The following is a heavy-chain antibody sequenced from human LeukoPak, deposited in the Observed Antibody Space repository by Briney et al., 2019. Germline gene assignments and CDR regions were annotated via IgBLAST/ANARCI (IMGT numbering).Heavy chain of an antibody. CDR2: ISAYNGNT. Sequence: GASVKVSCKASGYSFTNYAMNWERQAPGQGLEWMGWISAYNGNTNYAQKLQGRVTMTTDTSTSTAYMELRSLRSDDTAVYYCARGWELHDAFDIWGQGTMVTVSS. CDR3: ARGWELHDAFDI. J-gene: IGHJ3*02. D-gene: IGHD1-26*01. CDR1: GYSFTNYA. V-gene: IGHV1-18*01.